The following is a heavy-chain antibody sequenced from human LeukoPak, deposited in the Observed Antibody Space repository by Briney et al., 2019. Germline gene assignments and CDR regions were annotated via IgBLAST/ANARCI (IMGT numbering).Heavy chain of an antibody. CDR3: ARDPGDRAIDRWFDP. V-gene: IGHV3-7*03. D-gene: IGHD5-18*01. Sequence: GGSLRLSCGASGFIFSSYWMSWVRQAPGKGLEWVANIKEDGSEKYYVDSVKGRFIISRDNAKNSLYLHMNDLRAEDTAVYYCARDPGDRAIDRWFDPWGQGTLVIVPS. CDR2: IKEDGSEK. J-gene: IGHJ5*02. CDR1: GFIFSSYW.